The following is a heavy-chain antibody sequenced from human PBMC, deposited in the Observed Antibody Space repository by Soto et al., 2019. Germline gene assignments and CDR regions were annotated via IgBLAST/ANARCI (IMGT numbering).Heavy chain of an antibody. J-gene: IGHJ6*02. CDR1: GGSISSYY. D-gene: IGHD3-3*01. CDR2: IYYSGST. V-gene: IGHV4-59*01. Sequence: SETLSLTCTVSGGSISSYYWSWIRQPPGKGLEWFGYIYYSGSTNYNPSLKSRVTISVDTSKNQFSLKLSSVTAADTAVYYCARDPGFWSGYYRVSYYYGMDVWGQGTTVTVSS. CDR3: ARDPGFWSGYYRVSYYYGMDV.